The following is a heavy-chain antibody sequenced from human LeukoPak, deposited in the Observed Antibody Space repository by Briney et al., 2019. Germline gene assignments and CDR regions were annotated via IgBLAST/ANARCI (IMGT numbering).Heavy chain of an antibody. CDR3: ARARKPIKYSGSYPEGSNWFDP. V-gene: IGHV4-39*07. CDR1: GGSISSSSYY. D-gene: IGHD1-26*01. Sequence: SETLSLTCTVSGGSISSSSYYWGWIRQPPGKGLEWIGSIYYSGSTYYNPSLKSRVTISVDTSKNQFSLKLSSVTAADTAVYYCARARKPIKYSGSYPEGSNWFDPWGQGTLVTVSS. J-gene: IGHJ5*02. CDR2: IYYSGST.